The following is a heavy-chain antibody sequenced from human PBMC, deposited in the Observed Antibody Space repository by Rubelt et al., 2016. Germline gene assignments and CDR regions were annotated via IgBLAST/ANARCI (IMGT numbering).Heavy chain of an antibody. CDR2: IIPILGIA. J-gene: IGHJ4*02. D-gene: IGHD4-23*01. CDR1: GGTFSSYA. V-gene: IGHV1-69*04. CDR3: ARDVGGNSVLYYFDY. Sequence: QVQLVQSGAEVKKPGSSVKVSCKASGGTFSSYAISWVRQAPGQGLEWMGRIIPILGIANYAQKFQGRVTITADKSTSTAYMELSILRSEDTAVYYCARDVGGNSVLYYFDYWGQGTLVTVSS.